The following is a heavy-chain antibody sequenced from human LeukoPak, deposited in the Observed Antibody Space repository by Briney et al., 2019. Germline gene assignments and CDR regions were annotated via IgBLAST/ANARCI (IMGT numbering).Heavy chain of an antibody. D-gene: IGHD3-10*01. Sequence: GGSLRLSCAASGFTFSNYWMHWVRQTPGKGLVWGSCVNNDGSSTNYADSVKGRFTVSRDNTKNTLYLQMNSLRAEDTAVYYCARDMIRGIFDAFDIWGRGTMVTVSS. CDR1: GFTFSNYW. V-gene: IGHV3-74*01. CDR3: ARDMIRGIFDAFDI. J-gene: IGHJ3*02. CDR2: VNNDGSST.